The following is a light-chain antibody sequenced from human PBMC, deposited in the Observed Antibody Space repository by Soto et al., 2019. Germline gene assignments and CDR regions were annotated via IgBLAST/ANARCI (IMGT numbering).Light chain of an antibody. CDR1: QSISNR. J-gene: IGKJ1*01. Sequence: DIQMTQSPSTLSASVGDRVTITCRASQSISNRLAWYQQKPGKAPTVLIYDATSLESAVTTRISGSWSGNEFILTISSLQTDDFASYCCQHYGGMWTFGQGTKVEMK. CDR3: QHYGGMWT. V-gene: IGKV1-5*01. CDR2: DAT.